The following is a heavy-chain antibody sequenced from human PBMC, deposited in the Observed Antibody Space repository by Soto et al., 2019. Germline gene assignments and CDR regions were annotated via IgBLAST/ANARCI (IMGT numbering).Heavy chain of an antibody. D-gene: IGHD6-13*01. CDR2: ISAYNGNT. CDR3: ARPSYSSRWYDPAYYYYGMDV. CDR1: GFTFTSYG. V-gene: IGHV1-18*04. J-gene: IGHJ6*02. Sequence: VQLVESGGGLVQPGGSLRLSCAASGFTFTSYGISWVRQAPGQGLEWMGWISAYNGNTNYAQKLQGRVTMTTDTSTSTAYMELRSLRSDDTAVYYCARPSYSSRWYDPAYYYYGMDVWGQGTTVTVSS.